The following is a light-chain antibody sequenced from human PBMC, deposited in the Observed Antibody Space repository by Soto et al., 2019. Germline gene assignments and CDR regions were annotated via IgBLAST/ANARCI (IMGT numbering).Light chain of an antibody. CDR2: EVS. V-gene: IGLV2-14*01. J-gene: IGLJ2*01. CDR3: SAYTSSSTSVV. CDR1: SSDVGGYNY. Sequence: QSALTQPASVSGSPGQSITISCTGTSSDVGGYNYVSWYQQHPGKAPKLMIYEVSNRPSGVSNRFSGSKSGNTASLTISGLQAEEEADYYCSAYTSSSTSVVFGGGTQLTVL.